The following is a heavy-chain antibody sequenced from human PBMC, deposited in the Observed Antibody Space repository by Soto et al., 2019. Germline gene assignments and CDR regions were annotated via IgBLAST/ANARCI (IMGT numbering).Heavy chain of an antibody. D-gene: IGHD1-26*01. CDR3: ARASKRWEVHYYFDY. CDR1: GSTFNNFA. CDR2: IVVISNTA. J-gene: IGHJ4*02. Sequence: LLQSGAEVKEPGASVRVSCEVSGSTFNNFAFSWVRQAPGHGPERMGGIVVISNTADYSQRFQDRVTITADTSTNTLYMELGSLTFEDTAVYYCARASKRWEVHYYFDYWGQGTLVTVSS. V-gene: IGHV1-69*06.